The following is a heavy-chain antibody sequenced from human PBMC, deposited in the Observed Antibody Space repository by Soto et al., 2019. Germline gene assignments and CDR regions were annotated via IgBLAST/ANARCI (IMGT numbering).Heavy chain of an antibody. CDR1: GGSFNGYY. V-gene: IGHV4-34*02. CDR3: ARYPAYCSDGKNCPPGP. CDR2: INHTGGA. J-gene: IGHJ5*02. D-gene: IGHD2-15*01. Sequence: QVQLQQWGAGLVKPSETLSLTCAVSGGSFNGYYWNWIRQPPGRGLEWIGEINHTGGANYNPSLKSRLTISMDTSKNPFYLGLTSVTAADTAVYYCARYPAYCSDGKNCPPGPWGQGTLVTVSS.